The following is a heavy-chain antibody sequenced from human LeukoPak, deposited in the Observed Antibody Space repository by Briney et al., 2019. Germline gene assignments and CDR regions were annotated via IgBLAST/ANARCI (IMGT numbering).Heavy chain of an antibody. CDR1: GFTFSSYW. J-gene: IGHJ4*02. V-gene: IGHV3-74*01. CDR3: ARAPRITMIVVEPIDY. Sequence: PGGSLRLSCAASGFTFSSYWMHWVRQAPGKGLVWVSRINSDGSSTSYADSVKGRFTISRDNAKNTLYLQMNSLRAEDTAVYYCARAPRITMIVVEPIDYWSQGTLVTVSS. D-gene: IGHD3-22*01. CDR2: INSDGSST.